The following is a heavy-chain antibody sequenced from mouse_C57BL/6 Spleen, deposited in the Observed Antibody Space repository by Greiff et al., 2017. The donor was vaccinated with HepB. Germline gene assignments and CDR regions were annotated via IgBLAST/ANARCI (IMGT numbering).Heavy chain of an antibody. CDR1: GYSFTGYY. Sequence: EVQLQQSGPELVKPGASVKISCKASGYSFTGYYMNWVKQSPEKSLEWIGEINPSTGGTTYNQKFKAKATLTVDKSSSTAYMQLKSLTSEDSAVYYCARAGYYGSSPHFDYWGQGTTLTVSS. J-gene: IGHJ2*01. CDR2: INPSTGGT. CDR3: ARAGYYGSSPHFDY. V-gene: IGHV1-42*01. D-gene: IGHD1-1*01.